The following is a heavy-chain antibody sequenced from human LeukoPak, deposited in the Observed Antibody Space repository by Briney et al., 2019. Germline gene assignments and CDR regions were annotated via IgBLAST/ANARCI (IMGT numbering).Heavy chain of an antibody. Sequence: GGSLRLSCAASGFTFSDYYMSWIRQAPGKGLEWVAFISGSGTTTYYVDSVKGRFTLSRDNTKNSLFLQMNSLRAEDSAVYYCARDMYYGSGTPMQYGLDVWGPGTTVTVSS. CDR1: GFTFSDYY. D-gene: IGHD3-10*01. CDR3: ARDMYYGSGTPMQYGLDV. J-gene: IGHJ6*02. V-gene: IGHV3-11*01. CDR2: ISGSGTTT.